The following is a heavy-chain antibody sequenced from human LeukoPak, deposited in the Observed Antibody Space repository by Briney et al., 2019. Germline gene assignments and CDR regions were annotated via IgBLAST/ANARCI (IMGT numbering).Heavy chain of an antibody. V-gene: IGHV3-23*01. CDR1: GFTFSSYG. J-gene: IGHJ3*02. Sequence: GGSLRLSCAASGFTFSSYGMSWVRQAPGKGLEWVSSITSSGGNTYYADSVRGRFTISRDNSKNTLYLQMNSLRAEDTAVYYCASDAFDIWGQGTMVTVSS. CDR3: ASDAFDI. CDR2: ITSSGGNT.